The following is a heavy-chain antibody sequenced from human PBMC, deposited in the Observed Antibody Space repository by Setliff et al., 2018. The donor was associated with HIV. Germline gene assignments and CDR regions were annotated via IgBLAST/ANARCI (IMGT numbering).Heavy chain of an antibody. Sequence: KPSETLSLTCAVSSASISNYHWSWIRQTPGKGLEWIGSIYTSGTTNYNPSLEGRITTSVDLSKNHFSLNLHSVTAADTAVYCCAIGDEYPGVFQSWGKGKVVTVSS. CDR1: SASISNYH. CDR2: IYTSGTT. J-gene: IGHJ5*02. D-gene: IGHD2-2*01. CDR3: AIGDEYPGVFQS. V-gene: IGHV4-4*09.